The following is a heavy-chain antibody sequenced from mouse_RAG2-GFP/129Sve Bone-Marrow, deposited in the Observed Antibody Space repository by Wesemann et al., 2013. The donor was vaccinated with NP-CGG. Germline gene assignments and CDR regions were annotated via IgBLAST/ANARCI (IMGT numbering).Heavy chain of an antibody. V-gene: IGHV5-9-1*01. J-gene: IGHJ4*01. CDR1: GFTFSSYA. CDR2: ISSGGSYT. D-gene: IGHD2-3*01. Sequence: EVKLVESGGGLVQPGGSLKLSCAASGFTFSSYAMSWVRQTPEKRLEWVATISSGGSYTYYPDSVKGRFTISRDNAKNTLYLQMSSLRSEDTAMYYCARGDGYAMDYWGQGTSVTVSS. CDR3: ARGDGYAMDY.